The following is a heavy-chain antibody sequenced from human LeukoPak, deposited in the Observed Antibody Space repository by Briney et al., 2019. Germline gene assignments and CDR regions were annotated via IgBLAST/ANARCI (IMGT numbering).Heavy chain of an antibody. V-gene: IGHV1-46*01. J-gene: IGHJ4*02. Sequence: ASVKVSCKASGYTFTSYYMHWVRQAPGQGLEWMGIINPSGGSTSYAQKFQGRVTMTRDTSTSTVYMELSSLRSEDTAVYYCARASSSDRYYGSGSYGYWGQGTLVTVSS. D-gene: IGHD3-10*01. CDR2: INPSGGST. CDR3: ARASSSDRYYGSGSYGY. CDR1: GYTFTSYY.